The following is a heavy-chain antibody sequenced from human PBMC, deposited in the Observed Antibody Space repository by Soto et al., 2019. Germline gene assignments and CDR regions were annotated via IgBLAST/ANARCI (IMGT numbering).Heavy chain of an antibody. CDR1: GFTFSSYS. V-gene: IGHV3-21*01. J-gene: IGHJ3*02. CDR3: AREGYSRGAFDI. D-gene: IGHD6-13*01. CDR2: ISSSSSYI. Sequence: PGGSLRLSCAASGFTFSSYSMNWVRQAPGQGLEWVSSISSSSSYIYYADSVKGRFTISRDNAKNSLYLQMNSLRAEDTAVYYCAREGYSRGAFDIWGQGTMVTVSS.